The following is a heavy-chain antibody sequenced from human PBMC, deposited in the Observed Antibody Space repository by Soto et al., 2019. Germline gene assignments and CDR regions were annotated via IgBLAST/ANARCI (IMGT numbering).Heavy chain of an antibody. V-gene: IGHV3-11*01. D-gene: IGHD6-6*01. CDR2: ISSSGTAT. J-gene: IGHJ4*02. Sequence: QVQLVESGGGLVRPGGSLRLSCAASGFTFRDYDMSWIRQAPGKGLEWVSCISSSGTATYYADSVTGRFTISRDNAKNSLYVELNSLRVEDTAVYYCDKKCHRAARPQQWGQGNLVTVSS. CDR3: DKKCHRAARPQQ. CDR1: GFTFRDYD.